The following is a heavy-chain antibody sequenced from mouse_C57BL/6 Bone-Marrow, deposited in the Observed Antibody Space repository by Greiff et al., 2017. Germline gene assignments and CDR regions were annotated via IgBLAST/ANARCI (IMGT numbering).Heavy chain of an antibody. CDR1: GYTFTSYW. V-gene: IGHV1-61*01. CDR2: IYPSDSET. Sequence: QVQLQQPGAELVRPGSSVKLSCKASGYTFTSYWMDWVKQRPGQGLEWIGNIYPSDSETHYNQKFKDKATLTVDKSSSTAYMQLSSLTSEDSAVDDCARGVYSNDGAYWGQGTLVTVSA. J-gene: IGHJ3*01. D-gene: IGHD2-12*01. CDR3: ARGVYSNDGAY.